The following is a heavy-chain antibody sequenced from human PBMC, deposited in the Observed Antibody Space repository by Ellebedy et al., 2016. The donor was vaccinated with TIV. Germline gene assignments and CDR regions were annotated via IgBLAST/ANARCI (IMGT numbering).Heavy chain of an antibody. J-gene: IGHJ5*02. Sequence: AASVKVSCKASVGTFSSYAISWVRQASGQGLEWMGGIIPIFGTANYAQKFQGRVTITADESTSTAYMELSSLRSEDTAVYYCARDPRGWSGKWFDPWGQGTLVTVSS. CDR3: ARDPRGWSGKWFDP. CDR2: IIPIFGTA. V-gene: IGHV1-69*13. CDR1: VGTFSSYA. D-gene: IGHD2-15*01.